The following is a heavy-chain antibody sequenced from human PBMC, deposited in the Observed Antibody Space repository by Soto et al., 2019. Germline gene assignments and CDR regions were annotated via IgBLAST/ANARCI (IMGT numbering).Heavy chain of an antibody. CDR2: IYTSGST. Sequence: SETLSLTCTVSGGSISSYYWSWIRQPAGKGLEWIGRIYTSGSTNYNPSLKSRVTMSVDTSKNQFSLKLSSVTAADTAVYYCAREALSYSSSWYYFDYWGQGTLVTVS. D-gene: IGHD6-13*01. CDR3: AREALSYSSSWYYFDY. J-gene: IGHJ4*02. V-gene: IGHV4-4*07. CDR1: GGSISSYY.